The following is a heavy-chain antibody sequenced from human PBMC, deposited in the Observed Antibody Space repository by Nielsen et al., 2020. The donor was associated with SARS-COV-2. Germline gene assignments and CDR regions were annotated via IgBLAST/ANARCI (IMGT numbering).Heavy chain of an antibody. CDR1: GGSISSGGYY. V-gene: IGHV4-31*03. J-gene: IGHJ6*02. Sequence: SETLSLTCTVSGGSISSGGYYWSWIRQHPGKGLEWIGYIYYSGSTYYNPSLKSRVTISVDTSKNQFSLKLSSVTAADTAVYYCARQRYYYDSSGQPGGYYGMDVWGQGTTVTVSS. D-gene: IGHD3-22*01. CDR2: IYYSGST. CDR3: ARQRYYYDSSGQPGGYYGMDV.